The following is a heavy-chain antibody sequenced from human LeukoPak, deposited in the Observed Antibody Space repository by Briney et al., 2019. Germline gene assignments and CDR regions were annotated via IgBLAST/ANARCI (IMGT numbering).Heavy chain of an antibody. D-gene: IGHD3-10*01. CDR1: GFAFSSYE. J-gene: IGHJ4*02. V-gene: IGHV3-48*03. CDR3: ARDSPYGSGPLRVDY. Sequence: GGSLRLSCTASGFAFSSYEMNWIRQAPGKGLQWIAYISSSGSPIYYADSVRGRFTISRDNAKNSLYLQTNSLRAEDTAVYYCARDSPYGSGPLRVDYWGQGTLVTVSS. CDR2: ISSSGSPI.